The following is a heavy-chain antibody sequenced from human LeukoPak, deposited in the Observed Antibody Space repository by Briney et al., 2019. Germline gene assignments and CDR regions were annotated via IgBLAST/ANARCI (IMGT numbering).Heavy chain of an antibody. CDR3: ARLFDCSGGSCDDY. Sequence: SETLSLTCTVSGGSISSYYWSWIRQPPGKGLEWIGYIYTSGSTNYNPSLKSRVTISVDTSKNQFSLKLSSVTAADTAVYYCARLFDCSGGSCDDYWGQGTLVTVSS. CDR2: IYTSGST. D-gene: IGHD2-15*01. V-gene: IGHV4-4*09. J-gene: IGHJ4*02. CDR1: GGSISSYY.